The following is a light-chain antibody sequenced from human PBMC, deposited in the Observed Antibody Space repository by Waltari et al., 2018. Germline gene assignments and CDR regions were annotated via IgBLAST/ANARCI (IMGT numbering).Light chain of an antibody. CDR3: AAWDDSLKYVA. CDR2: GGN. V-gene: IGLV1-44*01. Sequence: QPVLTPPPSASGAPGPRVTISCSGRCSTWYVHLPRRAPQLLIYGGNQRHSGVPARFSGSQSGTSASLAISGLQSDDEGDYYCAAWDDSLKYVAFGGWTKLTVV. CDR1: CST. J-gene: IGLJ2*01.